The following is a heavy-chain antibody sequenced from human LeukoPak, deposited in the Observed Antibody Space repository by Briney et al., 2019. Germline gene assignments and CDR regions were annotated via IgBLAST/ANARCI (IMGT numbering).Heavy chain of an antibody. J-gene: IGHJ4*02. CDR1: GFTFRNSA. V-gene: IGHV3-23*01. Sequence: PGGSLRLSCAASGFTFRNSAMSWVRQAPGTGPEWVSFIGGHVHSTYYADSVIGRFTISRDDSKNTLYLQMNSLRANDTAIYYCANHRTPDRYHWNYFDYWGQGTLVTVSS. CDR3: ANHRTPDRYHWNYFDY. CDR2: IGGHVHST. D-gene: IGHD1-20*01.